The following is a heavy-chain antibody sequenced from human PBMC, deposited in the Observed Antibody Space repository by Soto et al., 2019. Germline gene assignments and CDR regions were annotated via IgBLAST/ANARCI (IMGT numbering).Heavy chain of an antibody. CDR2: IWNDGSNE. V-gene: IGHV3-33*01. J-gene: IGHJ4*02. CDR3: ARDQTDSGGYSDS. Sequence: GGSLRLSCEASGFNFSSYGIHWVRQAPGKGLEWVAIIWNDGSNEYYADSVKGRFTISRDNSKNTVYLQVGKLRAEDTAVYFCARDQTDSGGYSDSWGQGTLVTVSS. CDR1: GFNFSSYG. D-gene: IGHD3-22*01.